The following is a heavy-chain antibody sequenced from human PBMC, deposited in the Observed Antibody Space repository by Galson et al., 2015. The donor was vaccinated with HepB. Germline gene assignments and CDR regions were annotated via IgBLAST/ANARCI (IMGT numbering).Heavy chain of an antibody. V-gene: IGHV1-46*01. CDR3: AREVQGAIMVRGVGRFDP. Sequence: SVKVSCKASGYTFTSYYMHWVRQAPGQGLEWMGIINPSGGSTSYAQKFQGRVTMTRDTSTSTVYMELSSLRSEDTAVYYCAREVQGAIMVRGVGRFDPWGQGTLVTVSS. J-gene: IGHJ5*02. CDR1: GYTFTSYY. CDR2: INPSGGST. D-gene: IGHD3-10*01.